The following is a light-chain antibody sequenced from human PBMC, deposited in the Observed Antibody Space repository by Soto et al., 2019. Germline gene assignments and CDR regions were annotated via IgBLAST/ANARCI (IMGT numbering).Light chain of an antibody. CDR2: DVN. Sequence: QSALTQPASVSGSPGQSITISCIGTSSDVGGYNYVSWYQQSPGTVPKLMIYDVNTRPSGVSNRFSGSKSGNTASLTISGLQAEDEADYYCSSYSTSSPLVVFGGGTKLTVL. J-gene: IGLJ2*01. CDR1: SSDVGGYNY. CDR3: SSYSTSSPLVV. V-gene: IGLV2-14*01.